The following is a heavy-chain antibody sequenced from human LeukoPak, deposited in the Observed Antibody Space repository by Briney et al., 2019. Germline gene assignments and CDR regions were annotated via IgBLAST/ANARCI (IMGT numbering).Heavy chain of an antibody. CDR3: ARHEYGSTWNPYFDY. Sequence: PSVTLSRTWTGAGGGMSIDYWGWIRHPPGKGLEWIGNIYFSGSTNYNPSLKSRVTISVDTSRAQFSLKLSSVTAADTAVYYCARHEYGSTWNPYFDYWGQGTLVTVSS. J-gene: IGHJ4*02. D-gene: IGHD6-13*01. V-gene: IGHV4-59*08. CDR2: IYFSGST. CDR1: GGGMSIDY.